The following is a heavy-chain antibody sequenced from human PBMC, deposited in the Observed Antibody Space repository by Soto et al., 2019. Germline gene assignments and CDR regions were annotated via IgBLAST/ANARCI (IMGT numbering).Heavy chain of an antibody. V-gene: IGHV4-59*01. CDR3: ARDKVNIGVDGTHYFYGMDV. CDR2: VYYSGST. J-gene: IGHJ6*02. D-gene: IGHD6-19*01. CDR1: GGSISSYY. Sequence: QVQLQESGPGLVKPSETLSLTCTVSGGSISSYYWSWIRQPPGKGLEWIGYVYYSGSTRDNPSLKSRVTRSEDTSKNQSSLKLSSVTAADTAVYYCARDKVNIGVDGTHYFYGMDVWGQGTTVTVSS.